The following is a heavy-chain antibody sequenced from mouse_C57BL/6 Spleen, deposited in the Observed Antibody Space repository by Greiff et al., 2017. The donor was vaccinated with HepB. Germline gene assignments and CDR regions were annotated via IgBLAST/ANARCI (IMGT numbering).Heavy chain of an antibody. V-gene: IGHV1-22*01. D-gene: IGHD2-3*01. J-gene: IGHJ2*01. CDR2: INPNNGGT. CDR1: GYTFTDYN. CDR3: ARGEWGYYVYFDY. Sequence: EVQLQQSGPELVKPGASVKMSCKASGYTFTDYNMHWVKQSHGKRLEWIGYINPNNGGTSYNQKFKGKATLTVNKSSSTAYMELRSLTSEDSAVYYCARGEWGYYVYFDYWGQGTTLTVSS.